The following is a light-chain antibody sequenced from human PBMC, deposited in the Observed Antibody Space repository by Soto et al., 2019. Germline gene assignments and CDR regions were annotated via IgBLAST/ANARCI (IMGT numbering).Light chain of an antibody. V-gene: IGLV1-44*01. CDR1: TSNIGRNA. CDR3: AVWDDSLNAVV. CDR2: TND. J-gene: IGLJ3*02. Sequence: QSVLTQPPSASGAPGQRVTMSCSGSTSNIGRNAVNWYQQFTGTAPKLLISTNDDRPSGVPDRFSGSKSGTSASLAISGPQSEDEADYYCAVWDDSLNAVVFGGGTKVTVL.